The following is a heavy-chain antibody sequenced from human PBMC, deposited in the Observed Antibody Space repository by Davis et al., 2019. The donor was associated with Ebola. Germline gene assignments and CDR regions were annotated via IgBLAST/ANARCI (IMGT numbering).Heavy chain of an antibody. V-gene: IGHV4-61*09. CDR2: IYPNGNT. CDR3: ARRVPHTGNFDS. CDR1: GGSVSSDTYR. D-gene: IGHD4-17*01. Sequence: PSETLSLTCTVSGGSVSSDTYRWGWIRQPAGKGLEWIGQIYPNGNTNYSPSLKSRVSISKDTSKNQFSLNLDSVTAADTAVYYCARRVPHTGNFDSWGQGTLVTVSS. J-gene: IGHJ4*02.